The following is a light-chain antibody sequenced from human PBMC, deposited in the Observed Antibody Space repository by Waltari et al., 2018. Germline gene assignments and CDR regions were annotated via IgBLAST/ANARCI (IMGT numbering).Light chain of an antibody. CDR1: QSVTSN. V-gene: IGKV3-15*01. J-gene: IGKJ4*01. CDR3: QQNSKWPLT. CDR2: GAS. Sequence: EIVMTQSPATLSVSPGERATLSCRASQSVTSNLLWYQQKPGQAPGLIIFGASTRAPGIPARFSGSGSGTEFSLTISSLQSEDFAVYYCQQNSKWPLTFGGGTKVEIK.